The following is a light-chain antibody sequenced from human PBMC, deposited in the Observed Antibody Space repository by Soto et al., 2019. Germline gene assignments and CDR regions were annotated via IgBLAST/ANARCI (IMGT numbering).Light chain of an antibody. V-gene: IGKV1-27*01. CDR3: QKYSSVPV. CDR2: AAS. J-gene: IGKJ3*01. Sequence: DIQMTQSPTSLSASVGDRVTITCRASQGIRNFVAWYQQKPGKAPKLLIYAASPLQSRVPSRFSGSGSGTDFALTFNSRQPEDVATYSCQKYSSVPVFGPGTKVEIK. CDR1: QGIRNF.